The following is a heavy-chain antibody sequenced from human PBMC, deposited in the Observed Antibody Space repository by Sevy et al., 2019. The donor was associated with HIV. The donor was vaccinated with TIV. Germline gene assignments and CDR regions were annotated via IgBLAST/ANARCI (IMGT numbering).Heavy chain of an antibody. CDR1: GFTFSNAW. J-gene: IGHJ6*02. Sequence: GESLKISCAASGFTFSNAWMSWVRQAPGKGLEWVGRIKSKTDGGTTDYAAPVKGRFTISRDDSKNTLYLQMNSLKTEDTAVYYCTTSQVRFLEWLARPSYGMDVWGQGTTVTVSS. V-gene: IGHV3-15*01. CDR2: IKSKTDGGTT. D-gene: IGHD3-3*01. CDR3: TTSQVRFLEWLARPSYGMDV.